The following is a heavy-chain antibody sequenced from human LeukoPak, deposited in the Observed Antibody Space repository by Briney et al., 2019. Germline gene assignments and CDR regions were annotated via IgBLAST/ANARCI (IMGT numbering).Heavy chain of an antibody. J-gene: IGHJ5*02. V-gene: IGHV1-2*02. CDR2: INPESGGT. D-gene: IGHD6-19*01. CDR1: GYTLTGYY. CDR3: AFLEVAGDNWFDP. Sequence: ASVTVSCKASGYTLTGYYIHWVRQAPGQGLEWMGWINPESGGTSYAQKFQGRVTMTGDTSINTVYMELSRLGSDDTAVYYCAFLEVAGDNWFDPGARELCSPSPQ.